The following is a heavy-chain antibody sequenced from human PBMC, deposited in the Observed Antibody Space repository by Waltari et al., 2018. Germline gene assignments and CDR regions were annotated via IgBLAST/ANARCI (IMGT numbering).Heavy chain of an antibody. J-gene: IGHJ4*02. D-gene: IGHD2-21*01. V-gene: IGHV4-38-2*01. CDR2: IYHSGTT. Sequence: QVQLQESGPGLVKPSETLSLTCAVSGYSISSGYYWGWIRQPPGKGLAWIGSIYHSGTTSYNPSLKIRVTISVDTSKDQFSLKLSSVTAADTAVYYCARLIPYCGGDCYSGFDYWGQGPRSPSPQ. CDR3: ARLIPYCGGDCYSGFDY. CDR1: GYSISSGYY.